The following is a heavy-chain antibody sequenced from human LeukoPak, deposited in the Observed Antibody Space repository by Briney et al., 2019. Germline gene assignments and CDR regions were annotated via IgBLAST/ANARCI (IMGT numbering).Heavy chain of an antibody. J-gene: IGHJ4*02. Sequence: PSETLSLTCTVSGGSISSSSYYWGWIRQPPGKGLEWIGSIYYSGSTYYNPSLKSRVTISVDTSKNQFSLKLSSVTAADTAVYYCARSQGIAVAVLDYWGQGTLVTVSS. D-gene: IGHD6-19*01. CDR2: IYYSGST. V-gene: IGHV4-39*07. CDR1: GGSISSSSYY. CDR3: ARSQGIAVAVLDY.